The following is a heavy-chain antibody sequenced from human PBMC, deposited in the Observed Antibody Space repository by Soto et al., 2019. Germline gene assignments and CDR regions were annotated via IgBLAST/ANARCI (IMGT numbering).Heavy chain of an antibody. CDR3: GRLGGDVWSGYGFDR. J-gene: IGHJ5*02. CDR2: ISHSGST. D-gene: IGHD3-3*01. V-gene: IGHV4-34*01. Sequence: QVQLQQWGAGLLKPSETLSLTCAVYGGSFSGYYWSWIRQPPGKGLEWTGEISHSGSTNYNPSLKIRVTIAVDTSKNQFSRKLSSVTAADAAVYYCGRLGGDVWSGYGFDRGGQGTLVTVCS. CDR1: GGSFSGYY.